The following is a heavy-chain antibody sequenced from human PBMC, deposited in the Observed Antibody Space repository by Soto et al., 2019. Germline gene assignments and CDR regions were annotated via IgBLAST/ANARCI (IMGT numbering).Heavy chain of an antibody. Sequence: QITLKESGPTLVKPTQTLTLTCTFSGFSLSTSGVGVGWIRQPPGKALEWLALIYWDHDTRYSPSLKSRLTTTKDTTKNQVVRTMTNMDPVDTATYSCGRTTFDDYGGNAVDYWGQGTLVTVSS. CDR2: IYWDHDT. CDR3: GRTTFDDYGGNAVDY. D-gene: IGHD4-17*01. V-gene: IGHV2-5*02. J-gene: IGHJ4*02. CDR1: GFSLSTSGVG.